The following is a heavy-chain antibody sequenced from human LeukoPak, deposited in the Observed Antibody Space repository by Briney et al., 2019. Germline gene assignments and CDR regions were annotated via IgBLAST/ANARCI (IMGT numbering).Heavy chain of an antibody. Sequence: GGSLRLSCAASGFTFRSYSMNWVRQAPGKGLEWVSSISSSSYKYYADSVKGRFTISRDNAKNSLNLQMNSLRAEDTAVYYCAREDPYDSSGSDSDAFDIWGQGTMVTVSS. CDR1: GFTFRSYS. CDR2: ISSSSYK. V-gene: IGHV3-21*01. CDR3: AREDPYDSSGSDSDAFDI. J-gene: IGHJ3*02. D-gene: IGHD3-22*01.